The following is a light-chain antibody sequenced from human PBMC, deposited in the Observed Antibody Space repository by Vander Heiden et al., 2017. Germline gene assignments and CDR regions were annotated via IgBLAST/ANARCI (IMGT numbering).Light chain of an antibody. Sequence: SPLTQPPPVSGSPGPSVTISCTGTGSKVGSENRASWYQQPPGTATKLMIYEVSKRPAGVPERFSGSKAGNTASLTISGLQAEDEADYYCSADTSSSTVVFGGGTKLTVL. CDR1: GSKVGSENR. V-gene: IGLV2-18*02. J-gene: IGLJ2*01. CDR3: SADTSSSTVV. CDR2: EVS.